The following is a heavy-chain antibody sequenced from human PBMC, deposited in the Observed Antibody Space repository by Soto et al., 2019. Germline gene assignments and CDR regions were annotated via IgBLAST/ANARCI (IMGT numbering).Heavy chain of an antibody. J-gene: IGHJ4*02. Sequence: PSETLSLTCTVSGDSISDYYWSWIRQAPGKGLEWIGYVYYRGSTSFNPSLATRISMSIDTSRKQFSLKLSSVTAADTAVYYCAREEYQLDYWGQGTLVTVSS. V-gene: IGHV4-59*01. D-gene: IGHD2-2*01. CDR2: VYYRGST. CDR3: AREEYQLDY. CDR1: GDSISDYY.